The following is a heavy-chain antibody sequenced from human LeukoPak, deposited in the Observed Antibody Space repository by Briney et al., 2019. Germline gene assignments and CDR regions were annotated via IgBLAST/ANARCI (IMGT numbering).Heavy chain of an antibody. CDR1: GFTFSSYG. CDR2: ISYDGSNK. Sequence: GGSLRPSCAASGFTFSSYGMNWVRQAPGKGLEWVAVISYDGSNKYYADSVKGRFTISRDNSKNTLFVQMSSLRAEDTAVYYCARGEYYSDTSPYFDYWGQGTLVTVSS. CDR3: ARGEYYSDTSPYFDY. J-gene: IGHJ4*02. V-gene: IGHV3-30*03. D-gene: IGHD3-22*01.